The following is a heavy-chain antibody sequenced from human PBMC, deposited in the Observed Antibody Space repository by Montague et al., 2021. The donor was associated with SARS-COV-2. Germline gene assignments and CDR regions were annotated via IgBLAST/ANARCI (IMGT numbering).Heavy chain of an antibody. CDR1: GGSIRSGTYY. J-gene: IGHJ5*01. CDR2: IYNSGIT. D-gene: IGHD4-17*01. Sequence: TLSLTCTVSGGSIRSGTYYWSWIRQPAGKGLEWIGSIYNSGITHYNPSLKSRVTMSVDTSKNQFSLKLSSVTAADTAVYYCARDYGDYPYYYCLDAWGQGTLVTVSS. V-gene: IGHV4-61*02. CDR3: ARDYGDYPYYYCLDA.